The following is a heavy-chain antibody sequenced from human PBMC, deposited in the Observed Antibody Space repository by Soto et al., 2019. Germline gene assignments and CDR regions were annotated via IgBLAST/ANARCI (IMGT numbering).Heavy chain of an antibody. CDR2: IIPISDTT. CDR3: ARSQGSSTSLEIYYYYYDGMDV. Sequence: QVQLVQSGAEVKKPGSSVKVSCKASGGTFSSYAISWVRQAPGQGLEWMGGIIPISDTTNYAQKFQGRVTITADGSTSTAYMELRSLRSEDTAVYYCARSQGSSTSLEIYYYYYDGMDVWGQGTRVTVSS. D-gene: IGHD2-2*01. J-gene: IGHJ6*02. CDR1: GGTFSSYA. V-gene: IGHV1-69*01.